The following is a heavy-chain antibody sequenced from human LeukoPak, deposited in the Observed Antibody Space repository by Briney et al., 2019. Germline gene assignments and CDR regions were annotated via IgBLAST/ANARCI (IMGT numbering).Heavy chain of an antibody. D-gene: IGHD5-18*01. CDR3: ATIKRGNIYGYFDF. Sequence: SETLSLTCTVPGGSISSHYWSWIRQPPGKGLEWIGYMYDSVRTKDNPSLKSRVTLSADTSKNQFSLRLSYVTAADTAVYYCATIKRGNIYGYFDFWGQGILVTVSS. CDR1: GGSISSHY. CDR2: MYDSVRT. V-gene: IGHV4-59*11. J-gene: IGHJ4*02.